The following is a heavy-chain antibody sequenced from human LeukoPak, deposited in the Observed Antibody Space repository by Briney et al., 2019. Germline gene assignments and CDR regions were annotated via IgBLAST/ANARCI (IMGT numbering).Heavy chain of an antibody. CDR1: GFTFSHYN. Sequence: GGSLRLSCAASGFTFSHYNMHWVCQAPGKGLEWVSYINSGSDVISYADSAKGRFTISRDNAKNSLYLQMNSLRDEDTAIYYCARDIYASGSYAQYYFDYWGQGTLVTVSS. J-gene: IGHJ4*02. V-gene: IGHV3-48*02. CDR3: ARDIYASGSYAQYYFDY. CDR2: INSGSDVI. D-gene: IGHD3-10*01.